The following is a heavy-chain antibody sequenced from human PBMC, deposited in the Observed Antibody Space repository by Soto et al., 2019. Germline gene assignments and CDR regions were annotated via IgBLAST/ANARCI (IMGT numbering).Heavy chain of an antibody. D-gene: IGHD3-10*01. J-gene: IGHJ6*02. V-gene: IGHV3-9*01. Sequence: EVQLVESGGGLVQPGRSLRLSCAASGFTFDDYAMHWVRQAPGKGLEWVSGISWNSGSIGYADSVKGRFTISRDNAKNSLYLQMNSLRAEDTALYYCAKAREVWLGDATGMDVWGQGTTVTVSS. CDR2: ISWNSGSI. CDR1: GFTFDDYA. CDR3: AKAREVWLGDATGMDV.